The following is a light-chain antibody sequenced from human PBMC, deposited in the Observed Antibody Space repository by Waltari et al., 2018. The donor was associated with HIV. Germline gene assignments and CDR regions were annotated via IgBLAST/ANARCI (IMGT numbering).Light chain of an antibody. V-gene: IGKV2-28*01. CDR2: LSS. Sequence: DIVMTQSPLSLPVTPGEPASISCRSSQSLLHSNGYNYLDWYLQKPGQSPQLLIYLSSTRASGVPGRFSGSGSGTDFTLKISRVEAEDVGVYYCMQALQTPLTFGGGTKVEIK. CDR3: MQALQTPLT. CDR1: QSLLHSNGYNY. J-gene: IGKJ4*01.